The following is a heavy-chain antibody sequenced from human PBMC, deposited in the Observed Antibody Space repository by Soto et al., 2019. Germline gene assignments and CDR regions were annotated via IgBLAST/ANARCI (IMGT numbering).Heavy chain of an antibody. CDR3: ATVHYDILTGYYRPNNWFDP. Sequence: ASVKVSCKASGGTFSSYAISWVRQAPGQGLEWMGGIIPIFGTANYAQKFQGRVTITADESTSTAYVELSSLRSEDTAVYYCATVHYDILTGYYRPNNWFDPWGQGTLVTVSS. V-gene: IGHV1-69*13. J-gene: IGHJ5*02. CDR1: GGTFSSYA. CDR2: IIPIFGTA. D-gene: IGHD3-9*01.